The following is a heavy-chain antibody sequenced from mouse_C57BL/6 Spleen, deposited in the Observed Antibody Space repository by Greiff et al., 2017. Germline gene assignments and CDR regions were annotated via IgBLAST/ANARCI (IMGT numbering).Heavy chain of an antibody. CDR3: ARHDSLRYFDV. CDR2: ISSGSSTI. J-gene: IGHJ1*03. V-gene: IGHV5-17*01. CDR1: GFTFSDYG. Sequence: EVQVVESGGGLVKPGGSLKLSCAASGFTFSDYGMHWVRQAPEKGLEWVAYISSGSSTIYYADTVKGRFTISRDNAKNTLFLQMTSLRSEDTAMYYCARHDSLRYFDVWGTGTTVTVSS. D-gene: IGHD6-1*01.